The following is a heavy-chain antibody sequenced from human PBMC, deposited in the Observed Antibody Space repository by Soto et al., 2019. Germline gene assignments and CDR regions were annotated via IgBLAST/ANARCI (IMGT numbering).Heavy chain of an antibody. D-gene: IGHD6-6*01. V-gene: IGHV1-69*13. J-gene: IGHJ6*02. CDR3: ARSSLLDYGMDV. CDR1: GGAFSSYA. CDR2: IIPIFGTA. Sequence: SVKVSCKASGGAFSSYAISWVRQAPGQGLEWMGGIIPIFGTANYAQKFQGRVTITADESTSTAYMELSSLRSEDTAVYYCARSSLLDYGMDVWGQGTTVTVSS.